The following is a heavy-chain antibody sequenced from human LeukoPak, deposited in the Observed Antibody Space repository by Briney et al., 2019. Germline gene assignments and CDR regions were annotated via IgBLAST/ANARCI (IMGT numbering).Heavy chain of an antibody. V-gene: IGHV3-74*01. CDR2: INSDGSWT. CDR3: VSFYETY. CDR1: GNYW. Sequence: GGSLRLSCAASGNYWMHWVRQVPGKGLVWVSHINSDGSWTSYADSVKGRFTISKDNAKNTVYLQMSSLRAEDTAVYYCVSFYETYWGRGTLVAVSS. J-gene: IGHJ4*02. D-gene: IGHD2/OR15-2a*01.